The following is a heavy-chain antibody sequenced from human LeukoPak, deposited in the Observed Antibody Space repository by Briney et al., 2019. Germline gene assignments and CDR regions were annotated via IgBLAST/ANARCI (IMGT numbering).Heavy chain of an antibody. CDR1: GYTFTGYY. J-gene: IGHJ3*02. D-gene: IGHD3-3*01. CDR2: INPNSGGT. V-gene: IGHV1-2*02. Sequence: GASVKVSCTASGYTFTGYYMHWVRQAPGQGLEWMGWINPNSGGTNYAQKVQGRVTMTRDTSISTAYMELSRLRSDDTAVYYCARARRITIFGVVKLKDAFDIWGQGTMVTVSS. CDR3: ARARRITIFGVVKLKDAFDI.